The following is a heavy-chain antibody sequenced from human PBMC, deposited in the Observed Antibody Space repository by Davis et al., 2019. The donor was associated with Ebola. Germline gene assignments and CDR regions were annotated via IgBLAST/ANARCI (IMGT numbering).Heavy chain of an antibody. D-gene: IGHD1-7*01. CDR1: GGSISSSSYY. V-gene: IGHV4-39*01. CDR2: IYYSGST. CDR3: AREYNWNYGWFDP. Sequence: MPSETLSLTCTVSGGSISSSSYYWGWIRQPPGKGLEWIGSIYYSGSTYYNPSLKSRVTISVDTSKNQFSLKLSSVTAADTAVYSCAREYNWNYGWFDPWGQGTLVTVSS. J-gene: IGHJ5*02.